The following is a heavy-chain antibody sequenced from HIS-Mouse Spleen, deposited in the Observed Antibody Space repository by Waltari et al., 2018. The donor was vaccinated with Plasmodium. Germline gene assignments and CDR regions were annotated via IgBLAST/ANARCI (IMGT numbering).Heavy chain of an antibody. CDR3: ARVLGYKAAAGTFVEYFQH. D-gene: IGHD6-13*01. V-gene: IGHV1-2*02. CDR2: INPNSGGT. CDR1: GYTFTGYY. Sequence: QVQLVQSGAEVKKPGASVKVSCKASGYTFTGYYMHWVRQAPGQGLAWMGGINPNSGGTNHAQKFQGRVTMTRDTSISTAYMELSRLRSDDTAVYYCARVLGYKAAAGTFVEYFQHWGQGTLVTVSS. J-gene: IGHJ1*01.